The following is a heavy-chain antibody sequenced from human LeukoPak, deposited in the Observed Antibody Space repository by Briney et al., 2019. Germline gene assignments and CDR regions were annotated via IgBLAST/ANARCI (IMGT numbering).Heavy chain of an antibody. J-gene: IGHJ4*02. V-gene: IGHV3-23*01. Sequence: GGSLRLSCAASGFTFSNSALSWVRQAPGKGLEWVSDISGSGGSTYYADSVKGRFTISRDNSKNTLYLQMNSLRAEDTAVYYCAKDRRGTYSSGWYGAFDYWGQGTLVTVSS. CDR1: GFTFSNSA. CDR3: AKDRRGTYSSGWYGAFDY. CDR2: ISGSGGST. D-gene: IGHD6-19*01.